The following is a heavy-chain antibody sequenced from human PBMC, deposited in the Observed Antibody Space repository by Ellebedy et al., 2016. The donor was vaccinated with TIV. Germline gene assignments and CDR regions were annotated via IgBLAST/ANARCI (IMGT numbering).Heavy chain of an antibody. CDR3: TSPAVGHTTGCCRYYFDY. D-gene: IGHD1-1*01. V-gene: IGHV3-23*01. J-gene: IGHJ4*02. Sequence: PGGSLRLSCTASGFTFSSYAMNWVRQAPGKGLEWVAGIGVGGGSTYYADSVKGRFTVPRDTSRSTLFLQINSLRAEDKAVYYCTSPAVGHTTGCCRYYFDYWGLGTLVTVSS. CDR2: IGVGGGST. CDR1: GFTFSSYA.